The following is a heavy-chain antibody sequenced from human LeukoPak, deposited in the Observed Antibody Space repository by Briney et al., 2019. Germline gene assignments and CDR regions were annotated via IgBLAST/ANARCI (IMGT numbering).Heavy chain of an antibody. V-gene: IGHV1-18*01. CDR2: ISAYNGNT. Sequence: ASVKVSCKASGYTFTSYGISWVRQAPGQGLEWMGWISAYNGNTNYAQKFQGRVTITADKSTSTAYMELSSLRSEDTAVYYCARDLLTRFDPWGQGTLVTVSS. CDR1: GYTFTSYG. J-gene: IGHJ5*02. CDR3: ARDLLTRFDP.